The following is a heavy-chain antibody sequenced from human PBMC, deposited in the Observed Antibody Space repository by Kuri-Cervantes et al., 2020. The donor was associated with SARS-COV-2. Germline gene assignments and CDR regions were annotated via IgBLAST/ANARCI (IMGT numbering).Heavy chain of an antibody. J-gene: IGHJ5*02. Sequence: SETLSLTCAVYGGSFSGYYWSWIRQPPGKGLEWIGEIYHSGSTNYSPSLKSRVTISVDTSKNQFSLKLSSVTAADTAVYYCARQEQWLVVLKFDPWGQGTLVTVSS. V-gene: IGHV4-34*01. CDR2: IYHSGST. CDR1: GGSFSGYY. CDR3: ARQEQWLVVLKFDP. D-gene: IGHD6-19*01.